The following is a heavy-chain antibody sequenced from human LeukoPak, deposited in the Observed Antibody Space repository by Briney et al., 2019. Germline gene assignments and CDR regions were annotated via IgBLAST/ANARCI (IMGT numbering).Heavy chain of an antibody. CDR2: IGIDSGNT. Sequence: PGGSLRLSCAASGFTFSDYSMNWVRQAPGEGLEWISYIGIDSGNTNYADSVKGRFTISGDKAKNSLYLQMNSLRVEDTAVYYCARDYKYAFDNWGQGTLSPSP. CDR3: ARDYKYAFDN. V-gene: IGHV3-48*01. D-gene: IGHD5-24*01. J-gene: IGHJ4*02. CDR1: GFTFSDYS.